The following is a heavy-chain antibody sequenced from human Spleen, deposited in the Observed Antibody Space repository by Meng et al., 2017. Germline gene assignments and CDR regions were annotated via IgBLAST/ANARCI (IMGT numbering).Heavy chain of an antibody. J-gene: IGHJ4*02. D-gene: IGHD4-11*01. CDR3: ARGPTTMAHDFDY. Sequence: QVRLPDGGAGVLKPWETLALTCAVYGGSFSGYDWSWIRQPPGKGLEWIGEINHSGSTNYNPSLESRATISVDTSQNNLSLKLSSVTAADSAVYYCARGPTTMAHDFDYWGQGTLVTVSS. CDR2: INHSGST. V-gene: IGHV4-34*01. CDR1: GGSFSGYD.